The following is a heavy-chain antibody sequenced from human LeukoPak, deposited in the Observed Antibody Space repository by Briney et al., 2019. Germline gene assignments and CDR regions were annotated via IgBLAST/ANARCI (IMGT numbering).Heavy chain of an antibody. CDR2: ISTSGST. D-gene: IGHD3-3*01. CDR1: GGSISSYY. V-gene: IGHV4-4*07. CDR3: ARAVDTPWRYFDY. Sequence: KPSETLSLTCTVSGGSISSYYWSWMRQPAGRGLEWIGRISTSGSTNYTSSLKSRVTISVDTSKNQFYLNLTSVTAADTAMYYCARAVDTPWRYFDYWGQGTLVTVPS. J-gene: IGHJ4*02.